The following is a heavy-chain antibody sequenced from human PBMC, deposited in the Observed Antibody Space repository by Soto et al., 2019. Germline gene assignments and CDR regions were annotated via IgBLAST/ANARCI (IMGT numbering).Heavy chain of an antibody. Sequence: PGGSLRLSCAASGFTFNNYAMNWVRQAPGKGLEWVSGVSNSGGTTYYTDSVEGRFTISRDNSKNTLYLQMNSLRAEDAAIYYCAKATKSCTTSLCYYSAIDYWGQGTQVTVSS. CDR3: AKATKSCTTSLCYYSAIDY. D-gene: IGHD2-21*02. CDR2: VSNSGGTT. V-gene: IGHV3-23*01. J-gene: IGHJ4*02. CDR1: GFTFNNYA.